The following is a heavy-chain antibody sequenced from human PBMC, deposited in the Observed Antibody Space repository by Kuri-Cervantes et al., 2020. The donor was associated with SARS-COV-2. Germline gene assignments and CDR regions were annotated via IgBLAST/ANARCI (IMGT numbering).Heavy chain of an antibody. CDR1: GFPFSSYF. Sequence: GESLKIPFEASGFPFSSYFMHWDRQAPGKGLVWVSRINRDETSRTYADSVKGRFTISRDNAKNTLYLQMNSLRAEDTAVYYCAKDRYQLLSNWFDPWGQGTLVTVSS. J-gene: IGHJ5*02. V-gene: IGHV3-74*03. CDR2: INRDETSR. CDR3: AKDRYQLLSNWFDP. D-gene: IGHD2-2*01.